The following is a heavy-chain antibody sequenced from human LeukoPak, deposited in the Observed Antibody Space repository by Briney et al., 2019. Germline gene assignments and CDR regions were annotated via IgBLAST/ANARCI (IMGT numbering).Heavy chain of an antibody. CDR2: INHSGST. V-gene: IGHV4-34*01. Sequence: SETLSLTCAVYGGSFSGYYWSWIRQPPGKGLEWIGEINHSGSTNYNPSLKVRVTISVDTSKNQFSLKLSSVTAADTAVYYCARSGSYYSVDYWGQGTLVTVSS. D-gene: IGHD1-26*01. J-gene: IGHJ4*02. CDR1: GGSFSGYY. CDR3: ARSGSYYSVDY.